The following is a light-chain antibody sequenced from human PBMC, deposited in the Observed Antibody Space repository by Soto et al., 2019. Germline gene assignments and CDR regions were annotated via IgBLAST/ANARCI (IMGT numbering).Light chain of an antibody. Sequence: EIVFTQAPDTLPLSPGEGATLSCSASEDVSVSLVWYQQRPGQAPRPLIHDAYNRDTGIHARFSGSGAGTDFTRTIGSLEPEDAAVASCQQRSTWTYTLCQGTKV. CDR2: DAY. J-gene: IGKJ2*01. CDR3: QQRSTWTYT. CDR1: EDVSVS. V-gene: IGKV3-11*01.